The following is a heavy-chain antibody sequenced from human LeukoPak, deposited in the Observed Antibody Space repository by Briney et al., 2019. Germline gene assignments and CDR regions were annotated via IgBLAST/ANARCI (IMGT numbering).Heavy chain of an antibody. CDR2: IYYSGST. V-gene: IGHV4-59*01. CDR3: ARDHVYYYGSGSSRDAFDI. D-gene: IGHD3-10*01. J-gene: IGHJ3*02. CDR1: GGSISSYY. Sequence: SETLSLTSTVSGGSISSYYWSWIRQPPGKGLEWIGYIYYSGSTNYNPSLKSRVTISVDTSKNQFSLKLSSVTAADTAVYYCARDHVYYYGSGSSRDAFDIWGQGTMVTVSS.